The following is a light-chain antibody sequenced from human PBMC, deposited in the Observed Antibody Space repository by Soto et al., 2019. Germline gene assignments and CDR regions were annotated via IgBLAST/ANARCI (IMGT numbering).Light chain of an antibody. Sequence: QLVLTQSPSASASLGASVKFTCTLSSGHTNYAIAWHQQQPQKGPRFLMKLNSDGSHSKGDGIPDRFSGSSSGAERYLTISSLQSEDEADYYCQTWGTGMGVFGGGTQLTVL. V-gene: IGLV4-69*01. CDR1: SGHTNYA. J-gene: IGLJ7*01. CDR3: QTWGTGMGV. CDR2: LNSDGSH.